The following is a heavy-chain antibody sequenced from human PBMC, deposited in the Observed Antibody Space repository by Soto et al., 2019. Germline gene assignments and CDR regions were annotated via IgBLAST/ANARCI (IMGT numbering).Heavy chain of an antibody. Sequence: QVELVQSGPEVKKPGASVKVSCKASGYSFSNSGFSWMRQAPGQGLEWMGWISTYNGNTNYAQKFQDRLSMTRDTSKTTAFMELTTLRSDDTAVYYCARDEYNNGRNWLNPWGQGTLVTVTS. V-gene: IGHV1-18*01. CDR2: ISTYNGNT. J-gene: IGHJ5*02. D-gene: IGHD2-8*01. CDR3: ARDEYNNGRNWLNP. CDR1: GYSFSNSG.